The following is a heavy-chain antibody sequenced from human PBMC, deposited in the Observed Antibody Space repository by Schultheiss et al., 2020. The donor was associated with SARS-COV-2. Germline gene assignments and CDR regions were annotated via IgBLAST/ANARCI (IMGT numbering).Heavy chain of an antibody. D-gene: IGHD2-21*01. J-gene: IGHJ4*02. Sequence: SGPTLVKPTETLTLTCTVSGFSLSNARMGVSWIRQPPGKGLEWIGSIYYSGSTYYNPSLKSRVTISVDTSKNQFSLKLSSVTAADTAVYYCARGYCGGDCYFAPWGQGTLVTVSS. CDR1: GFSLSNARMG. CDR2: IYYSGST. CDR3: ARGYCGGDCYFAP. V-gene: IGHV4-39*07.